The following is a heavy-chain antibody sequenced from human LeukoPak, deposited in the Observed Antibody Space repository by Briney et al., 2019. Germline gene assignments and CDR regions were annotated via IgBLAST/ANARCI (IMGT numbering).Heavy chain of an antibody. Sequence: PSETLSLTCRVSGASISGYYWGWIRQPPGKGLEWIGHMYYSGGTTYNPSLKSRVSISLDTSKKHFSLKLSSVTAADTAVYYCAGTGLFFDYWSQGTLVTVSS. D-gene: IGHD7-27*01. CDR2: MYYSGGT. CDR3: AGTGLFFDY. J-gene: IGHJ4*02. CDR1: GASISGYY. V-gene: IGHV4-59*01.